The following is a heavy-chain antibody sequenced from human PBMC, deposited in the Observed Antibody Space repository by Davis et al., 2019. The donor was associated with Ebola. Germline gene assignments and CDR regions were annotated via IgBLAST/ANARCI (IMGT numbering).Heavy chain of an antibody. V-gene: IGHV3-48*03. J-gene: IGHJ4*02. CDR2: ISNTAKTI. CDR1: GFTFSSWD. Sequence: GESLKISCAASGFTFSSWDMNWVRQAPGKGLEWVSYISNTAKTIYYAESVKGRFTISRDNARNSVHLQMDSLRAEDTGVYYCARIIAASAPFDYRGQGTPVTVSS. CDR3: ARIIAASAPFDY. D-gene: IGHD6-13*01.